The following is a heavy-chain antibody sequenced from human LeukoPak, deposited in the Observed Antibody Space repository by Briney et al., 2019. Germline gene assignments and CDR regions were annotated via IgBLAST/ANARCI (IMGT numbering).Heavy chain of an antibody. D-gene: IGHD6-19*01. V-gene: IGHV3-21*01. CDR1: GFTFSSYS. CDR2: ISSSSSYI. CDR3: ARDPADIAVAPTTYDY. Sequence: GGSLRLSCAASGFTFSSYSMNWVRQAPGKGLEWVSSISSSSSYIYYADSVKGRFTISRDNAKNSLYLQMSSLRAEDTAVYYCARDPADIAVAPTTYDYWGQGTLVTVSS. J-gene: IGHJ4*02.